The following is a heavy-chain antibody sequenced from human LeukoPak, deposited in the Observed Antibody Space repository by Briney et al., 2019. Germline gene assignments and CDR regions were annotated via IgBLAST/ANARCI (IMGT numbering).Heavy chain of an antibody. CDR1: GFTFSSYE. J-gene: IGHJ4*02. Sequence: GGSLRLSCAASGFTFSSYEMNWVRQAPGKGLEWVSYISSSGSTIYYADSVEGRFTISRDNAKNSLYLQMNSLRAEDTAVYYCARGHDPFDYWGQGTLVTVSS. CDR2: ISSSGSTI. V-gene: IGHV3-48*03. D-gene: IGHD3-16*01. CDR3: ARGHDPFDY.